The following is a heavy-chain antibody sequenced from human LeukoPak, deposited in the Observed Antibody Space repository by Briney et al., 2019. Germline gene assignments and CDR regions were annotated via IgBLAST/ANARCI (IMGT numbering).Heavy chain of an antibody. Sequence: GESLKISCKGSGYSFTNYWIGWVRQMPGKGLEWMGIIYPGDSNIKYSPSFQGQVTISADKSINTAYLQWSSLKASDTAMYYCARRGYYSYDAFDIWGQGTMVTVSS. CDR1: GYSFTNYW. D-gene: IGHD3-22*01. CDR2: IYPGDSNI. CDR3: ARRGYYSYDAFDI. V-gene: IGHV5-51*01. J-gene: IGHJ3*02.